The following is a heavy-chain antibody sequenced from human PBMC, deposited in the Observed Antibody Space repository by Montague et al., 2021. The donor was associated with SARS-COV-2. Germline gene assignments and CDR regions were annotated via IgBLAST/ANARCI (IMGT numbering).Heavy chain of an antibody. CDR2: SSGSDGGT. CDR3: AKDSYYYGLGYGMDV. J-gene: IGHJ6*02. D-gene: IGHD3-10*01. CDR1: GFPFSNSA. Sequence: SLRLSCAASGFPFSNSAMNWFRQAPVKGLEWVSGSSGSDGGTHYSDSVKGRFTISRDNSKNVLYLQMNSLRAEDTALYYCAKDSYYYGLGYGMDVWGQGTTVTVSS. V-gene: IGHV3-23*01.